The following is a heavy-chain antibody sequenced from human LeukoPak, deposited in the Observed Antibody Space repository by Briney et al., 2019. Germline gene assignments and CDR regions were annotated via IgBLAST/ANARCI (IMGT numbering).Heavy chain of an antibody. J-gene: IGHJ5*02. CDR1: GYSFTSYW. CDR3: ARALTIFGVVTWFDP. Sequence: GESLKISCKGSGYSFTSYWIGWVRQMPGKGLEWMGIIYPGDSDTRCSPSFQGQVTISADKSISTAYLQWSSLKASDTAMYYCARALTIFGVVTWFDPWGQGTLVTVSS. D-gene: IGHD3-3*01. V-gene: IGHV5-51*01. CDR2: IYPGDSDT.